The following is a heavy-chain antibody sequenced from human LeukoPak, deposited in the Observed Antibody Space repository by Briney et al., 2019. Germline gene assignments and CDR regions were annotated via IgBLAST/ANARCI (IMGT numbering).Heavy chain of an antibody. CDR3: ARGVTMIVVVMLD. Sequence: ASVKVSCKASGYTFTGYYMHRVRQAPGQGLEWMGWINPNSSGTNYAQKFQGRVTMTRDTSISTAYMELSRLRSDDTAVYYCARGVTMIVVVMLDWGQGTLVTVSS. J-gene: IGHJ4*02. CDR1: GYTFTGYY. V-gene: IGHV1-2*02. CDR2: INPNSSGT. D-gene: IGHD3-22*01.